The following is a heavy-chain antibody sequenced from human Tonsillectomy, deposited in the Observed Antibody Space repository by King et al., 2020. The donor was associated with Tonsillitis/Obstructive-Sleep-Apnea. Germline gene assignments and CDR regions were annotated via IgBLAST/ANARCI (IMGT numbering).Heavy chain of an antibody. D-gene: IGHD2-2*02. J-gene: IGHJ3*02. CDR3: ASSILHIVVVPAAIQSAFDI. CDR1: GGSISSSSYY. V-gene: IGHV4-39*01. CDR2: IYYSGST. Sequence: LQLQESGPGLVKPSETLSLTCTVSGGSISSSSYYWGWIRQPPGKGLEWIGSIYYSGSTYYNPSLKSRVTISVDTSKNQFSLKLSSVTAADTAVYYCASSILHIVVVPAAIQSAFDIWGQGTMVTVSS.